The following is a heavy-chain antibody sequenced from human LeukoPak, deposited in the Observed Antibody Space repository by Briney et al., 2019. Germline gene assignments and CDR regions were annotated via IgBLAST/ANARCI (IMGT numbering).Heavy chain of an antibody. CDR3: ARVSEVELVIDY. J-gene: IGHJ4*02. V-gene: IGHV1-18*01. CDR2: ISAYNGNT. CDR1: GYTFTSYG. Sequence: ASVKVSCKXSGYTFTSYGISWVRQAPGQGLEWMGWISAYNGNTNYAQKLQGRVTMTTDTSTSTAYMELRSLRSDDTAVYYSARVSEVELVIDYWGQGTLVTVSS. D-gene: IGHD6-6*01.